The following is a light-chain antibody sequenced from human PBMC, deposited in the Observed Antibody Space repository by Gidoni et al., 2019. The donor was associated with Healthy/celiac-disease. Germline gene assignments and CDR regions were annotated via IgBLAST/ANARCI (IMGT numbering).Light chain of an antibody. Sequence: IVLMQSPGTLSLSPGERATLSCRASQSVSSSYLAWYQQKPGQAPRLLIYGASRRATGIPDRFSGSGSGTDFTLTISRLEPEDFAVYYCQQYGSSPPRTFGQGTKVEIK. J-gene: IGKJ1*01. CDR2: GAS. CDR3: QQYGSSPPRT. V-gene: IGKV3-20*01. CDR1: QSVSSSY.